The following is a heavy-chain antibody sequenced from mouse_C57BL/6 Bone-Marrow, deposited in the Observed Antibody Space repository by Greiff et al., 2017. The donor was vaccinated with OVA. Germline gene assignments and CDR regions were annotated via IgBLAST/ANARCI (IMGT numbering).Heavy chain of an antibody. Sequence: DVQLVESGGGLVQPKGSLKLSCAASGFSFNTYAMNWVRQAPGKGLEWVARIRSKSNNYATYYADSVKDRFTISRDDSESMLYLQMNNLKTEDTAMYYCVRPDDYDVPFAYWGQGTLVTVSA. J-gene: IGHJ3*01. CDR1: GFSFNTYA. D-gene: IGHD2-4*01. CDR3: VRPDDYDVPFAY. V-gene: IGHV10-1*01. CDR2: IRSKSNNYAT.